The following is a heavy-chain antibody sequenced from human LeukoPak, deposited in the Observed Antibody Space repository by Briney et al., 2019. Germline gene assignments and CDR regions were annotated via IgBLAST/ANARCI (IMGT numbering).Heavy chain of an antibody. CDR3: ARVDVVVPAALSRYSDV. J-gene: IGHJ2*01. V-gene: IGHV4-59*01. CDR2: IYYSGST. CDR1: GGSISSYY. Sequence: SETLSLTCIVSGGSISSYYWSWIRQPPGKGLEWIGYIYYSGSTNYNPSLKSRVTISVDTSKNQFSLKLSSVTAADTAVYYCARVDVVVPAALSRYSDVWERARLATVSS. D-gene: IGHD2-2*01.